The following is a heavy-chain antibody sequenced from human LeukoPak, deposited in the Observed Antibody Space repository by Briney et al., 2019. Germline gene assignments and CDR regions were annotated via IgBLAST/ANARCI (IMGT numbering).Heavy chain of an antibody. V-gene: IGHV3-53*01. Sequence: GSLRLSCAASGFSVSNNYMSWVRQAPGKGLEGVSVIYSRGATYYADSVKGRFTISRDNSKNTLYLQMNSLRVEDTAVYYCAARNYWGRGTLVTVSS. CDR3: AARNY. CDR2: IYSRGAT. CDR1: GFSVSNNY. J-gene: IGHJ4*02. D-gene: IGHD1-14*01.